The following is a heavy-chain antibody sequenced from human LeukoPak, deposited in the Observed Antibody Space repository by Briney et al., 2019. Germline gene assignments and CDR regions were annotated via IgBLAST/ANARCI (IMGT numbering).Heavy chain of an antibody. CDR2: ISSSSSYI. D-gene: IGHD3-9*01. V-gene: IGHV3-21*01. J-gene: IGHJ5*02. CDR1: GFTFSSYR. Sequence: GGSLKLSCAASGFTFSSYRMNWVARAPGKGLEWVSSISSSSSYIYYADSVKGRFTISRDNAKNSLYLQMNSLRAEDTAVYYCARATIFGWFDPWGQGTLVTVSS. CDR3: ARATIFGWFDP.